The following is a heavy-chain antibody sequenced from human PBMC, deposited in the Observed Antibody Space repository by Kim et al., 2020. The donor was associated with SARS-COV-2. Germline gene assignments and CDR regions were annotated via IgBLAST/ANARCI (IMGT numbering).Heavy chain of an antibody. V-gene: IGHV3-74*01. J-gene: IGHJ4*02. Sequence: GGSLRLSCAASGFTFSNYWMNWVRQVPGKGLVWVARIKSDGTFTTYADSVKGRFTISRDNAKNTVYLQMNSLRTEDTAVYYCARRKRIEVEGFDFWGQGT. CDR2: IKSDGTFT. CDR3: ARRKRIEVEGFDF. CDR1: GFTFSNYW. D-gene: IGHD3-22*01.